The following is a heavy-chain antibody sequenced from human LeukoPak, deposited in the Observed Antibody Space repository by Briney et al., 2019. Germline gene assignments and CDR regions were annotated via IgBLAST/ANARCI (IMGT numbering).Heavy chain of an antibody. Sequence: ASVKVSCKASGGTFSSYAISWVRQAPGQGLEWMGGIIPIFGTANYAQKFQGRVTITADESTSTAYMELSSLRSEDTAVYYCARATYCSGGSCYGDYGMDVWGQGTTVTVSS. V-gene: IGHV1-69*01. D-gene: IGHD2-15*01. CDR1: GGTFSSYA. CDR3: ARATYCSGGSCYGDYGMDV. CDR2: IIPIFGTA. J-gene: IGHJ6*02.